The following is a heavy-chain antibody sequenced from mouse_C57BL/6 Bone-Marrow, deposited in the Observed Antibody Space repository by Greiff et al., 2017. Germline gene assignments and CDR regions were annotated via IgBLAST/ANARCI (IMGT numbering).Heavy chain of an antibody. CDR3: AKKGLLRSGYAMDY. V-gene: IGHV2-4*01. D-gene: IGHD1-1*01. CDR1: GFSLTSYG. J-gene: IGHJ4*01. CDR2: IRSGGST. Sequence: VQLQESGPGLVQPSQSLSITCTVSGFSLTSYGVHWVRQPPGKGLEWLGVIRSGGSTAYNAAFISRLSISKDNSKSQVFFKMNSLQAEDTAIYYCAKKGLLRSGYAMDYWGQGTSVTVSS.